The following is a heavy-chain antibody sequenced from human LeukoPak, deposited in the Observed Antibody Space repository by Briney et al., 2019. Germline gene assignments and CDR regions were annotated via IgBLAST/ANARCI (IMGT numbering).Heavy chain of an antibody. D-gene: IGHD6-25*01. Sequence: PGESLKISCKGSGYSFTSYWIGWVRQMPGKGLELIRIIYPGHSDTRYSPSFQGQVTISADKSSSTAYLQWSSLKASDTAMYYCASRLPHYAFDIWGQGKMVTVSS. V-gene: IGHV5-51*01. CDR2: IYPGHSDT. J-gene: IGHJ3*02. CDR1: GYSFTSYW. CDR3: ASRLPHYAFDI.